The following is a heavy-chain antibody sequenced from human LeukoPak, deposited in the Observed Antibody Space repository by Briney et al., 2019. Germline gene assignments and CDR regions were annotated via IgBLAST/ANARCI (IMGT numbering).Heavy chain of an antibody. V-gene: IGHV4-59*08. CDR3: ARRTTGTGPFDY. J-gene: IGHJ4*02. Sequence: SETLSLTCTVSGGSISSYYWSWIRQPPGKGREWIAYIYYRGSTNYNPSLKSRVTISVDTSKNQFSLELSSVTAADTAVYYCARRTTGTGPFDYWGQGTLVTVSS. CDR1: GGSISSYY. CDR2: IYYRGST. D-gene: IGHD1-1*01.